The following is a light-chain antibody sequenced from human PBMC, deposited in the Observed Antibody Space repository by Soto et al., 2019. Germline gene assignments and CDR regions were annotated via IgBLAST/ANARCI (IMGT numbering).Light chain of an antibody. CDR2: GNN. CDR3: QSYDISLSGWV. CDR1: GSNIGAGSD. V-gene: IGLV1-40*01. Sequence: QSVLTQPPSVSGXXXXRVTXSXTGSGSNIGAGSDVHWYQQLPGTAPKLLVYGNNNRPSGVPDRFSGSKSATSASLAITGLQAEDEADYYCQSYDISLSGWVFGTGTKVTVL. J-gene: IGLJ1*01.